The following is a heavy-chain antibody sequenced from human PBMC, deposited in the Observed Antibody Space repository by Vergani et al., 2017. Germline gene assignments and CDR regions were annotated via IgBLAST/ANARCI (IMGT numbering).Heavy chain of an antibody. V-gene: IGHV3-48*01. CDR1: GFTFSSYS. Sequence: EVQLVESGGGLVKPGGSLRLSCAASGFTFSSYSMNWVRQAPGKGLEWVSYISSSSSTIYYADSVKGRFTISRDNAKNSLYLQMNSLRAEDTAVYYCARDLTGPIAARLAYYYYGMDVWGQGTTVTVSS. D-gene: IGHD6-6*01. CDR2: ISSSSSTI. CDR3: ARDLTGPIAARLAYYYYGMDV. J-gene: IGHJ6*02.